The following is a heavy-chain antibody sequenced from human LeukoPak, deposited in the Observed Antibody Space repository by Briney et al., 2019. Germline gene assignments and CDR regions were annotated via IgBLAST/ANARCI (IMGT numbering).Heavy chain of an antibody. CDR3: AQSLGSSNWIGNWFDP. Sequence: SSETLSLTCTVSGGSISSSSHSWGWIRQPPGKGLEWIGSIYYTGRTYYNPSLKSRVTISVDTSKNQFSLKLSSVTAADTAVYYCAQSLGSSNWIGNWFDPWGQGTLVTVSS. CDR2: IYYTGRT. D-gene: IGHD6-13*01. CDR1: GGSISSSSHS. J-gene: IGHJ5*02. V-gene: IGHV4-39*01.